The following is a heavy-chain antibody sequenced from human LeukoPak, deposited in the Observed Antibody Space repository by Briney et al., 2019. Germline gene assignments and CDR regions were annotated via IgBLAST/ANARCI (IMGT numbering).Heavy chain of an antibody. CDR1: GGSFSGYY. J-gene: IGHJ6*02. D-gene: IGHD3-10*01. CDR3: ARPRMRITMVRGVMRGMDV. Sequence: SETLSLTCAVCGGSFSGYYWSWIRQPPGKGLEWIGEINHSGSTNYNPSLKSRVTISVDTSKNQSSLKLSSVTAADTAVYYCARPRMRITMVRGVMRGMDVWGQGTTVTVSS. V-gene: IGHV4-34*01. CDR2: INHSGST.